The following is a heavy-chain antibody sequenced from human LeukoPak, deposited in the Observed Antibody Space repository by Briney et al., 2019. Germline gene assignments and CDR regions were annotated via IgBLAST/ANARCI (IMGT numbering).Heavy chain of an antibody. CDR2: ISHSGST. Sequence: SETLSLTCAVYGGSFSGYYWSWIRQPPGKGLEWIGEISHSGSTNYNPSLKSRVTISVDTSKNQFSLKLSSVTAADTAVYYCATTTIFGVDDYYYYYGMDVWGQGTTVTVSS. V-gene: IGHV4-34*01. CDR1: GGSFSGYY. CDR3: ATTTIFGVDDYYYYYGMDV. J-gene: IGHJ6*02. D-gene: IGHD3-3*01.